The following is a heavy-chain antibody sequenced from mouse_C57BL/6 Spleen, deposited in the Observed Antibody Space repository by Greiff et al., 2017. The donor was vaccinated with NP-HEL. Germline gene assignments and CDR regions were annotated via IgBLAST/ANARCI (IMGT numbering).Heavy chain of an antibody. V-gene: IGHV5-4*01. J-gene: IGHJ2*01. CDR1: GFTFSSYA. CDR2: ISDGGSYT. CDR3: ARDSNYVDY. Sequence: DVHLVESGGGLVKPGGSLKLSCAASGFTFSSYAMSWVRQTPEKRLEWVATISDGGSYTYYPDNVKGRFTISRDNAKNNLYLQMSHLKSEDTAMYYCARDSNYVDYWGQGTTLTVSS. D-gene: IGHD1-1*01.